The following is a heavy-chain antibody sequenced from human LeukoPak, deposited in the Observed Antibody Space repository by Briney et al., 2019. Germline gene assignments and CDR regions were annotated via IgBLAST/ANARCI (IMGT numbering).Heavy chain of an antibody. CDR2: ISYDGSNK. V-gene: IGHV3-30*03. CDR3: ATVQSLWFGES. D-gene: IGHD3-10*01. CDR1: GFTFSSYG. J-gene: IGHJ5*02. Sequence: GESLKISCAASGFTFSSYGMHWVRQAPGKGLEWVAVISYDGSNKYYADSVKGRFTISRDNSKNTLYLQMNSLRAEDTAVYYCATVQSLWFGESWGQGTLVTVSS.